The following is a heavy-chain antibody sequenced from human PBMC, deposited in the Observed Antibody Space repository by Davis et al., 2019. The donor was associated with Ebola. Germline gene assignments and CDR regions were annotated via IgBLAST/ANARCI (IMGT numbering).Heavy chain of an antibody. D-gene: IGHD6-19*01. CDR2: INTGSSAI. CDR1: GFTFSGYS. Sequence: GGSLRLSCAASGFTFSGYSMNWVRQAPGKGLEWVSYINTGSSAIYYSDSVKGRFTISRDNAKNSLYLQMNSLRAEDTAVYYCARGGAVAGTFDYWGQGTLVTVSS. V-gene: IGHV3-48*01. CDR3: ARGGAVAGTFDY. J-gene: IGHJ4*02.